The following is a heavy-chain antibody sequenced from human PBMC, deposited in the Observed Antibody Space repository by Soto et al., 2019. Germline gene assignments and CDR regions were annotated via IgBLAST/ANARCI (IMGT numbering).Heavy chain of an antibody. J-gene: IGHJ4*02. D-gene: IGHD1-26*01. CDR3: AKDGYSGSYYDYFDY. V-gene: IGHV3-9*01. Sequence: GGSLRLSCAASGFTFDDYAMHWVRQAPGKGLEWVSGISWNSGSIGYADSVKGRFTISRDNAKNSLYLQMNSLRAEDTALYYCAKDGYSGSYYDYFDYWGQGTLVTVSS. CDR1: GFTFDDYA. CDR2: ISWNSGSI.